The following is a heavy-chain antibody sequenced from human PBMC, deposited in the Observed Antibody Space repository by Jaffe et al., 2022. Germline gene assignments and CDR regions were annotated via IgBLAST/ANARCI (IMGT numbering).Heavy chain of an antibody. D-gene: IGHD3-3*01. CDR3: ARSYYDFWSGYRGAFDI. Sequence: QVQLQQWGAGLLKPSETLSLTCAVYGGSFSGYYWSWIRQPPGKGLEWIGEINHSGSTNYNPSLKSRVTISVDTSKNQFSLKLSSVTAADTAVYYCARSYYDFWSGYRGAFDIWGQGTMVTVSS. CDR1: GGSFSGYY. J-gene: IGHJ3*02. CDR2: INHSGST. V-gene: IGHV4-34*01.